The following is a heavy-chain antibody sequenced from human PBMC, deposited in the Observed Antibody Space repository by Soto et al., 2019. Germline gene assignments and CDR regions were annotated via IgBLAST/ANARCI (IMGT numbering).Heavy chain of an antibody. CDR1: GFMFSGYA. V-gene: IGHV3-23*01. D-gene: IGHD2-15*01. Sequence: DVQLLESGGGLAQPGESLTLSCAASGFMFSGYAMSWVRQAPGKGLEWVSAVSNSGTSTSYADSVKGRFTISRDNFKNTLYLQMSSLGAEDTALYYCVKDLAASGWFDPWGQGTLVIVSS. CDR2: VSNSGTST. J-gene: IGHJ5*02. CDR3: VKDLAASGWFDP.